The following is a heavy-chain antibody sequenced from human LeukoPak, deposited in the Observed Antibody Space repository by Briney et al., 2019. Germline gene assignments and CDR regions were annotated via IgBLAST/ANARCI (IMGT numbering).Heavy chain of an antibody. Sequence: GGSLRLSCAASGFTFSSYWMHWVRQAPGKGLVWVSRINSDGSSTSYADSVKGRFTISRDNAKNTLYLQMNSLRAEDTDVYYCARGTGYSVFDIWGQGTMVTVSS. CDR3: ARGTGYSVFDI. D-gene: IGHD1-26*01. V-gene: IGHV3-74*01. J-gene: IGHJ3*02. CDR2: INSDGSST. CDR1: GFTFSSYW.